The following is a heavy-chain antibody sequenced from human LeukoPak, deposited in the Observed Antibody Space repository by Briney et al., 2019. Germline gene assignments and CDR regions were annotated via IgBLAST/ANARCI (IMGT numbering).Heavy chain of an antibody. CDR1: GYTFTSYG. Sequence: ASVKVSCKASGYTFTSYGISWVRQAPGQGLEWMGWISAYNGNTNYAQKLQGRVTMTTDTSTSTAYMELRSLRSDDTAVYYCAREGRTKVTPRPDGFDIWGQGTMVTVSS. CDR3: AREGRTKVTPRPDGFDI. CDR2: ISAYNGNT. V-gene: IGHV1-18*01. D-gene: IGHD4-17*01. J-gene: IGHJ3*02.